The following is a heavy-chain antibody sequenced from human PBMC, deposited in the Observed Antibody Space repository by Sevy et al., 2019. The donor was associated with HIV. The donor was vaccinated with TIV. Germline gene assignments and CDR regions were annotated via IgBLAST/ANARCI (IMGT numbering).Heavy chain of an antibody. Sequence: ASVKVSCKASGYSFITYSLHWVRQAPGQGLEWMAWFNPNNGAAIYAQTFQGRVTVTRDTSINTVYMEMSSLTSDDTAVYYCAREIWKFDLWGQGTLVTVSS. J-gene: IGHJ4*02. CDR2: FNPNNGAA. CDR3: AREIWKFDL. D-gene: IGHD1-1*01. CDR1: GYSFITYS. V-gene: IGHV1-2*02.